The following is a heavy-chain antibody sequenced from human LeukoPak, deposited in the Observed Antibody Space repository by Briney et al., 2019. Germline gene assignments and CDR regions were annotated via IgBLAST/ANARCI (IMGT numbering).Heavy chain of an antibody. CDR2: IIPIFATT. D-gene: IGHD6-13*01. CDR3: ARDGSAAAVLDY. CDR1: GGTFGSFA. J-gene: IGHJ4*02. Sequence: SVKVSCKTSGGTFGSFAIAWLRQAPGQGLEWMGGIIPIFATTNYAQEFQGRVSITADEFTSTVYMELSSLRSEDTAVYYCARDGSAAAVLDYWGQGTLVTVSS. V-gene: IGHV1-69*01.